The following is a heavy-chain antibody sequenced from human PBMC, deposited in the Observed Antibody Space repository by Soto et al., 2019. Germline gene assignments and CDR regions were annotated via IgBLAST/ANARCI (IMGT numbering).Heavy chain of an antibody. Sequence: GGSLRLSGVVSGFTFSDHDMDWVRQAPGKGLEWVGRSRIKAGGYITQYAASVKDRFSISRDDSKNTLYLHMTSLKPEATAMYYCAKGHKSLDYWCQGTLVAVSS. CDR1: GFTFSDHD. V-gene: IGHV3-72*01. CDR2: SRIKAGGYIT. J-gene: IGHJ4*02. CDR3: AKGHKSLDY.